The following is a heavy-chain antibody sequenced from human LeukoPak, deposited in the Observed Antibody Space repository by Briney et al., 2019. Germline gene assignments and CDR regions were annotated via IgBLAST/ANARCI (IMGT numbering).Heavy chain of an antibody. J-gene: IGHJ4*02. V-gene: IGHV4-38-2*02. CDR2: IYHSGST. Sequence: PSETLSLTCAVSGYSISSGYYWGWIRQPPGKGLEWIGSIYHSGSTYYNPPLKSRVTISVDTSKNQFSLKLSSVTAADTAVYYCARDLIEGATNFWGQGTLVTVSS. D-gene: IGHD1-26*01. CDR3: ARDLIEGATNF. CDR1: GYSISSGYY.